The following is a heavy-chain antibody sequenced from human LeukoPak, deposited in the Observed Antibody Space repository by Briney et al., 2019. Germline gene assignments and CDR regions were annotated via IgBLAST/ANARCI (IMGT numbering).Heavy chain of an antibody. CDR3: ARSPSSSWSNFDY. Sequence: PSETLSLTCTVSGGSISSYYWSWIRQPPRQELEWIGYIYYSGSTNYNPSLKSRVTISVDTSKNQFSLKLSSVTAADTAVYYCARSPSSSWSNFDYWGQGTLVTVSS. J-gene: IGHJ4*02. CDR2: IYYSGST. D-gene: IGHD6-13*01. CDR1: GGSISSYY. V-gene: IGHV4-59*08.